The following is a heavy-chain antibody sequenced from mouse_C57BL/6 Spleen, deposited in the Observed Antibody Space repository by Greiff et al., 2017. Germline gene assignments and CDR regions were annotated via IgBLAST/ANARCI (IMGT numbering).Heavy chain of an antibody. V-gene: IGHV1-61*01. CDR1: GYTFTSYW. D-gene: IGHD1-3*01. J-gene: IGHJ4*01. CDR3: AREGKEDAMDY. Sequence: QVQLQQPGAELVRPGSSVKLSCKASGYTFTSYWMAWVKQRPGQGLEWIGNIYPSDSETHYNQKFKDKATLTVDKSSSTAYMQLSSLTSEDSAVYYCAREGKEDAMDYWGQGTSVTVSS. CDR2: IYPSDSET.